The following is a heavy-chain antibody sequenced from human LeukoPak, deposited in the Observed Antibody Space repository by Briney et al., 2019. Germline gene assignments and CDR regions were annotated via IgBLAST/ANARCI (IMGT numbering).Heavy chain of an antibody. D-gene: IGHD6-19*01. Sequence: SVNVSCKATGGSFSKYGIRWVRPAAGRGREWVGGIVPLLGTANYAQKLQGRVPILADEFTDTAYKELHRLRSEDTAVYYCGREGTSSGEHQQFDFWRQATLVTDSS. CDR1: GGSFSKYG. J-gene: IGHJ4*02. CDR2: IVPLLGTA. V-gene: IGHV1-69*13. CDR3: GREGTSSGEHQQFDF.